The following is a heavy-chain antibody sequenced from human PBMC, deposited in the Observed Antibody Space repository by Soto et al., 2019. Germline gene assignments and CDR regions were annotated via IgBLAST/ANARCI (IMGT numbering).Heavy chain of an antibody. CDR2: IYYSGST. V-gene: IGHV4-31*03. CDR1: GGSISSGGYY. J-gene: IGHJ5*02. CDR3: ARVTYYYSSGSYANNWFDP. D-gene: IGHD3-10*01. Sequence: QVQLQESGPGLVKPSQTLSLTCTVSGGSISSGGYYWSWIRQHPGKGLEWIGYIYYSGSTYYNPSLKSRVTISVDTSKNQFSLKLSSVTAADTAVYYCARVTYYYSSGSYANNWFDPWGQGTLVTVSS.